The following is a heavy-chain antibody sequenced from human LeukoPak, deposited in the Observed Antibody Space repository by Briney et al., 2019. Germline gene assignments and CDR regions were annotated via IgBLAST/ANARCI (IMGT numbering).Heavy chain of an antibody. V-gene: IGHV4-61*01. CDR2: IYYSGST. Sequence: SETLSLTCTVSGGSVSSGSYYWTWIRQPPGKGLEWIGYIYYSGSTNYNPSLKSRVTISVDTSKNQFSLKLSSVTAAGTAAYYCARDDYSSGRSDYWGQGTLVTVSS. CDR3: ARDDYSSGRSDY. D-gene: IGHD6-19*01. CDR1: GGSVSSGSYY. J-gene: IGHJ4*02.